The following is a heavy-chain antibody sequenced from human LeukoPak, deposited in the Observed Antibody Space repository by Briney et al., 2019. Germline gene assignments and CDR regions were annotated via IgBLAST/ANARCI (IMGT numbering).Heavy chain of an antibody. CDR2: IYYSGST. Sequence: PSETLSLTCAVYGGSFSGYYWSWIRQPPGKGLEWIGSIYYSGSTYYNPSLKSRVTISVDTSKNQFSLKLTSVTAADTAVYYCARDHMAAGFDYWGQGTLVTVSS. CDR3: ARDHMAAGFDY. D-gene: IGHD5-24*01. J-gene: IGHJ4*02. V-gene: IGHV4-34*01. CDR1: GGSFSGYY.